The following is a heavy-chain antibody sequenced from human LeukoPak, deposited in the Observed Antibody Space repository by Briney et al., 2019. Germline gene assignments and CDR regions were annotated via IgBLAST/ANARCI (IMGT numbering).Heavy chain of an antibody. CDR1: GGSISSYY. CDR2: IFYPGST. CDR3: TRSLFRYSSKWYYFDY. D-gene: IGHD6-13*01. J-gene: IGHJ4*02. V-gene: IGHV4-59*01. Sequence: SETLSLTCIVSGGSISSYYWSWIRQPPGKGLEWIGYIFYPGSTNYNPSLKSRVTISLDTSKNQFSLRLRSVPAADTAVYYCTRSLFRYSSKWYYFDYWGQGTLVTVSS.